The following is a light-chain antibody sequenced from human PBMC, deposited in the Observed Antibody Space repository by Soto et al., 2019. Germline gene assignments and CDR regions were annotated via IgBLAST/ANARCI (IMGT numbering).Light chain of an antibody. J-gene: IGKJ3*01. CDR1: QSVDHH. V-gene: IGKV3-11*01. CDR3: QQRNDCPPFT. CDR2: DVS. Sequence: ETMLTQSPATLSLSPGESVTLSCRASQSVDHHLAWYQQKPGQAPRLLIYDVSKRATGVPARFRGSGSGTDFSLIITSLQHEDFAAYYCQQRNDCPPFTFGPGTKVDIK.